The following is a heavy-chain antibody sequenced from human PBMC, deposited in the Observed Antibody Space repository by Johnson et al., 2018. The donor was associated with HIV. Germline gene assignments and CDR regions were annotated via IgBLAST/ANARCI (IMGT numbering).Heavy chain of an antibody. CDR3: ARKQWLVIASDAFDI. V-gene: IGHV3-30-3*01. CDR1: RFTFSFYA. J-gene: IGHJ3*02. Sequence: QVQLVESGGGVVRPGGSPRLSCAASRFTFSFYAMHWVRQAPGKGLEWVALILYDGSNKYYADSVKGRFTISRDNSQNKLYLQTNSLRADDTAVYYCARKQWLVIASDAFDIWGQGTMVTVSS. D-gene: IGHD6-19*01. CDR2: ILYDGSNK.